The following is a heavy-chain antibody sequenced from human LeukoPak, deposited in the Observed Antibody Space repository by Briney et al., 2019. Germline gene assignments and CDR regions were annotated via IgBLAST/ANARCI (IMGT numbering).Heavy chain of an antibody. J-gene: IGHJ5*02. CDR3: TRDWGRRGLYDSWRGDDNRFDP. CDR2: INPNSGGT. Sequence: GASVKVSCKASGYTFTGYYIHWVRQAPGQGLEWMGWINPNSGGTNYAQKFQGRVTMTRDTSISTAYMELSRLKSDDTAIYYCTRDWGRRGLYDSWRGDDNRFDPWGQGTLVTVPS. D-gene: IGHD3-3*01. CDR1: GYTFTGYY. V-gene: IGHV1-2*02.